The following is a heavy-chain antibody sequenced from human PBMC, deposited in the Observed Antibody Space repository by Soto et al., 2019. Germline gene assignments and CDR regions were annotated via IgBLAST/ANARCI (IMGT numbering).Heavy chain of an antibody. J-gene: IGHJ3*01. Sequence: TLSLTCTVSGGSITSGDYYWNWIRQSPGKGLEWIGHIFYSGTTDYNPSLKSRAAISLDTAKNQVSLELSSVTAADTAVYYCARDRRVTNSLSPVDSSFYCLEFWGQGLLVTVSS. CDR1: GGSITSGDYY. D-gene: IGHD6-6*01. V-gene: IGHV4-30-4*01. CDR2: IFYSGTT. CDR3: ARDRRVTNSLSPVDSSFYCLEF.